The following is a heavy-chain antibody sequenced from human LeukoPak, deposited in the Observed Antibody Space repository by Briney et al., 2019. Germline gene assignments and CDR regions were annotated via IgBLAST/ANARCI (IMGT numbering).Heavy chain of an antibody. CDR2: IMHLFETA. J-gene: IGHJ3*02. CDR3: ARSSSSWTRWAFDI. Sequence: ASVKVSCTTSGGTFNNSAISWVRQAPGQGREWVGGIMHLFETAGCAQKFQDRVTITKDEPTRTVYLELTSLTSDDTAVYYCARSSSSWTRWAFDIWGQETMVTVPS. D-gene: IGHD6-13*01. CDR1: GGTFNNSA. V-gene: IGHV1-69*05.